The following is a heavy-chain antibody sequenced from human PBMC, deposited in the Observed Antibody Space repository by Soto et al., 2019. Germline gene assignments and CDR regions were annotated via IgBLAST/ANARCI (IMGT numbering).Heavy chain of an antibody. CDR1: GFTFSSCG. D-gene: IGHD4-17*01. CDR3: ARETDY. CDR2: IWYDGSNK. V-gene: IGHV3-33*01. Sequence: QVQLVESGGGVVQPGRSLRLSCAASGFTFSSCGMHWVRQAPGKGLEWVAVIWYDGSNKYYADSVKGRFTISRDNSKNTLYLHRNRLRAEDTAVYYCARETDYWGQGTMVTVSS. J-gene: IGHJ3*01.